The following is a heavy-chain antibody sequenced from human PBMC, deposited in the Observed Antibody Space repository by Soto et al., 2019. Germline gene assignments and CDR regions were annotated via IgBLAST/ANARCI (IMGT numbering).Heavy chain of an antibody. CDR2: IYWDDDK. V-gene: IGHV2-5*02. CDR1: GFSLTTSAVA. CDR3: ARLMEAMWWGD. Sequence: QITLKESGPTVVKPTQTLTLTCNVSGFSLTTSAVAVGWIRQPPGKALEWLTLIYWDDDKRYSPSLKSRLTITRDTSKNQVVLTMTNMDPVDTATYYCARLMEAMWWGDWGQGALVTVSS. D-gene: IGHD2-21*01. J-gene: IGHJ4*02.